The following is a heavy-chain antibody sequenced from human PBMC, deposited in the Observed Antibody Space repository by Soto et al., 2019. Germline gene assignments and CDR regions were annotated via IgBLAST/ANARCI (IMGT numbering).Heavy chain of an antibody. CDR1: GGSMSPYY. J-gene: IGHJ4*02. CDR2: ILYTGST. Sequence: SETLSLTCIVSGGSMSPYYWSWIRQPPGQGLEWIGYILYTGSTNYNSYIRSRVTVSLDAPKNQFSLNLKYVAAADTAVYYCARGRDVYNFPFEYWGQG. CDR3: ARGRDVYNFPFEY. V-gene: IGHV4-59*01. D-gene: IGHD3-3*01.